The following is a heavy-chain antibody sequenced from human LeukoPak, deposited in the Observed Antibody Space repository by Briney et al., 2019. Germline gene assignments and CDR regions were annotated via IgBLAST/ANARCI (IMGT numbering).Heavy chain of an antibody. V-gene: IGHV4-39*07. CDR2: IYYSGST. Sequence: SETLSLTCTVSGGSISSYYWGWIRQPPGKGLEWIGSIYYSGSTYYNPSLKSRVTISVDTSKNQFSLKLSSVTAADTAVYYCARDKYYYDSSGYRLYYYYMDVWGKGTTVTVSS. CDR3: ARDKYYYDSSGYRLYYYYMDV. J-gene: IGHJ6*03. CDR1: GGSISSYY. D-gene: IGHD3-22*01.